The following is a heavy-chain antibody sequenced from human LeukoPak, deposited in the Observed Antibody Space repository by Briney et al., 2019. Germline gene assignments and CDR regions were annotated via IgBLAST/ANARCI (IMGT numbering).Heavy chain of an antibody. CDR1: GFTFSSYG. CDR2: ISYDGSNK. J-gene: IGHJ4*02. Sequence: GGSLRLSCAASGFTFSSYGMHWVRQAPGKGLEWVAVISYDGSNKYYADSVKGRFTISRDNSKNTLYLQMDSLRPEDTAVYYCTRDRGPMNDFDSWGQGTLVTVSS. D-gene: IGHD3-22*01. CDR3: TRDRGPMNDFDS. V-gene: IGHV3-30*03.